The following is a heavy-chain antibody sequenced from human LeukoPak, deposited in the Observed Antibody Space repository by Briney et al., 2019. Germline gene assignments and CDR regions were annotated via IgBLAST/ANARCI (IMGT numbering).Heavy chain of an antibody. J-gene: IGHJ4*02. CDR3: AKSDYYDRGGYYYTTYCFDY. CDR1: GFTLSNFR. D-gene: IGHD3-22*01. CDR2: NNSEGFTS. V-gene: IGHV3-74*01. Sequence: GGSLRLSCAASGFTLSNFRTHWARQAPGKGPVWLARNNSEGFTSTCADSVEGRFTISRDSAKSPLYLQMDSLRAEDTAVYYCAKSDYYDRGGYYYTTYCFDYWGQGTLVTVSS.